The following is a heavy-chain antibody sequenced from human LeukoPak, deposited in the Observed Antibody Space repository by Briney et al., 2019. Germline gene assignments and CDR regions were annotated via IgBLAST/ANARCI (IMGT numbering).Heavy chain of an antibody. V-gene: IGHV3-23*01. Sequence: GGSLRLSCAASGFTFSSYAMSWVRQAPGKGLEWVSAISGSGGSTYYADSVKGRFTISRDNSKNTLYLQMNSLRAEDTAVYYCAKEHRSYYGSGSYYNVFDYWGQGTLVTVSP. CDR1: GFTFSSYA. D-gene: IGHD3-10*01. J-gene: IGHJ4*02. CDR3: AKEHRSYYGSGSYYNVFDY. CDR2: ISGSGGST.